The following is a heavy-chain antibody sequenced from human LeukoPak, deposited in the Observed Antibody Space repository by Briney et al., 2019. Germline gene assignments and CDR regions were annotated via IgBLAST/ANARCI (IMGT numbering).Heavy chain of an antibody. CDR2: ISYDGSNK. V-gene: IGHV3-30-3*01. D-gene: IGHD6-13*01. CDR3: ARAPGIGRSYYYYGMDV. J-gene: IGHJ6*02. CDR1: GFTFSSYA. Sequence: GGSLRLSCAASGFTFSSYAMHWVRQAPGKGLEWVAVISYDGSNKYYADSVKGRFTISRDNSKNPLYLQMNSLRAEDTAVYYCARAPGIGRSYYYYGMDVWGQGTTVTVSS.